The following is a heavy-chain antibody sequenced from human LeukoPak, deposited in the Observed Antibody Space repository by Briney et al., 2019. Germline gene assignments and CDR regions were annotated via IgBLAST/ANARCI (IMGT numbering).Heavy chain of an antibody. D-gene: IGHD3-22*01. V-gene: IGHV3-7*01. CDR2: IKQDGSEK. CDR1: GFTFSTFW. J-gene: IGHJ4*02. Sequence: QPGGYLRLSCAASGFTFSTFWMSWVRQAPGKGLEWVANIKQDGSEKYYVDSVKGRFTISRDNAKNSLYLQMNSLRAEDTAVYYCATEGRLLYYYDSSGYYPFDYWGQGTLVTVSS. CDR3: ATEGRLLYYYDSSGYYPFDY.